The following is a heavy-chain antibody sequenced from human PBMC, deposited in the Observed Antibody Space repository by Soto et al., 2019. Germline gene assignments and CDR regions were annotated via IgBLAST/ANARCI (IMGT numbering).Heavy chain of an antibody. J-gene: IGHJ6*02. V-gene: IGHV3-48*02. Sequence: EVQLVESGGGLAQPGGSLRLTCAASGFTFSSYSMNWVRQAPGKGLEWVSYIRSSSSTIYYVDSVKGRFTISRDNAKNSLYLQMNSLRDEDTAVYYCAREYSTSHYYGMDVWGQGTTVTVSS. CDR3: AREYSTSHYYGMDV. CDR2: IRSSSSTI. CDR1: GFTFSSYS. D-gene: IGHD2-2*01.